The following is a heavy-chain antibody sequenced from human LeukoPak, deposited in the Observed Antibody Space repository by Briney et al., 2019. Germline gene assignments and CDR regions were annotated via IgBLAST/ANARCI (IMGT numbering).Heavy chain of an antibody. CDR2: IYPGDSDT. CDR3: ARPVAAGYRPYYFDY. V-gene: IGHV5-51*01. CDR1: GYSFTSYW. D-gene: IGHD6-13*01. Sequence: GASLKISCKGSGYSFTSYWIGWVRQMPGKGLEWMGIIYPGDSDTRYSPSFQGQVTISADKSISTAYLQWSSLKASDTAMYYCARPVAAGYRPYYFDYWGQGTLVTVSS. J-gene: IGHJ4*02.